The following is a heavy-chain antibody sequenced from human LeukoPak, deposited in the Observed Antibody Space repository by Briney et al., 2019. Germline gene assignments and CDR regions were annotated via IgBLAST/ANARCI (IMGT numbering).Heavy chain of an antibody. V-gene: IGHV3-23*01. J-gene: IGHJ4*02. CDR2: ILPGGSA. CDR3: AKGSGLGSYDF. CDR1: GFTFSSHS. Sequence: GGALRLSCAASGFTFSSHSMAWVRQASGKGLEWVSGILPGGSAYYADPVKGRFTISRDNSKNTLSLQLTSLRSEDTAVYYCAKGSGLGSYDFWGQGTLVTVSS. D-gene: IGHD1-26*01.